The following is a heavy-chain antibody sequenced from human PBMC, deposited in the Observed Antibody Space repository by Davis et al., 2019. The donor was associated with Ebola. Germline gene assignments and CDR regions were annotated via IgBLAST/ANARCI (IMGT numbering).Heavy chain of an antibody. CDR2: IYYIGTS. Sequence: MPSETLSLTCTVSGDSISTFYWSWIRQPPGKGLEWIGSIYYIGTSNYNPSLKSRATISVDSSKNQFSLKIHSVTAADTAVYYCARTTKTNVEDSGLGYNFFDSWGQGTLVSVSS. V-gene: IGHV4-59*12. CDR1: GDSISTFY. CDR3: ARTTKTNVEDSGLGYNFFDS. D-gene: IGHD5-18*01. J-gene: IGHJ5*01.